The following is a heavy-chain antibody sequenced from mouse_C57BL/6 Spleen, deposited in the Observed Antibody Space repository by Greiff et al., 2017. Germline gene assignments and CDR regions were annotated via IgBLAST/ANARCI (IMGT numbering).Heavy chain of an antibody. CDR1: GFTFSDYG. D-gene: IGHD2-3*01. V-gene: IGHV5-17*01. CDR3: AREGLLKGYAMDY. J-gene: IGHJ4*01. Sequence: EVHLVESGGGLVKPGGSLKLSCAASGFTFSDYGMHWVRQAPEKGLEWVAYISSGSSTIYYADTVKGRFTISRDNAKNTLFLQMTSLRSEDTAMYYCAREGLLKGYAMDYWGQGTSVTVSS. CDR2: ISSGSSTI.